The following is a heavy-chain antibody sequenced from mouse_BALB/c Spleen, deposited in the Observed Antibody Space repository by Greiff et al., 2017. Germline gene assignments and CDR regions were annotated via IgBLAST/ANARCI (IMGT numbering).Heavy chain of an antibody. D-gene: IGHD1-2*01. CDR3: ARVDSLLRGYAMDY. CDR1: GFSLTSYG. Sequence: QVQLKESGPGLVAPSQSLSITCTVSGFSLTSYGVHWVRQPPGKGLEWLGVIWAGGSTNYNSALMSRLSISKDNSKSQVFLKMNSLQTDDTAMYYCARVDSLLRGYAMDYWGQGTSVTVSS. CDR2: IWAGGST. V-gene: IGHV2-9*02. J-gene: IGHJ4*01.